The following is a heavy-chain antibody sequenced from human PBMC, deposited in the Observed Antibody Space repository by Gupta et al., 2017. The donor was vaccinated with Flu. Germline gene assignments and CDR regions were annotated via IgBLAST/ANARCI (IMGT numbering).Heavy chain of an antibody. J-gene: IGHJ4*02. V-gene: IGHV3-23*01. CDR3: AKGPYIVVVNSMDY. CDR2: ISGGGGST. Sequence: EVQLLESGGGLGQPGGSLRVSCAASGFALSNYAVHWVRQAPGKGPEWVSSISGGGGSTHYVDSVKGRFTISRDKSKNTLYLQMNSLRAEDTAVYYCAKGPYIVVVNSMDYWGQGTLVTVSS. CDR1: GFALSNYA. D-gene: IGHD2-21*01.